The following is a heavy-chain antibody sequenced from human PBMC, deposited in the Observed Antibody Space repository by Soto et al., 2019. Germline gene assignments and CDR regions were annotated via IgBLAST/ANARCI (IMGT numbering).Heavy chain of an antibody. CDR1: GYTFTSYD. Sequence: GASVKVSCKASGYTFTSYDINWVRQATGQGLEWMGWMKPNSGNTGYAQKFQGRVTMTRNTSISTAYMELSSLRSEDTAVYDCARGAHRYCSITSCYDLHYYYGMDVWGQGTTVTVSS. CDR2: MKPNSGNT. D-gene: IGHD2-2*01. J-gene: IGHJ6*02. CDR3: ARGAHRYCSITSCYDLHYYYGMDV. V-gene: IGHV1-8*01.